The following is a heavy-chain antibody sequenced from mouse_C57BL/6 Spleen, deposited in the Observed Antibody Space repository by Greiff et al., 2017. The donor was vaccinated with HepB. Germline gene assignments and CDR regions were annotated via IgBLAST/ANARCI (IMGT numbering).Heavy chain of an antibody. CDR2: IYPGDGDT. Sequence: VQLQESGPELVKPGASVKISCKASGYAFSSSWMNWVKQRPGKGLEWIGRIYPGDGDTNYNGKFKGKAALTADKSSSTAYMQLSSLTSEDSAVYFCARSGYGSSYGWFAYWGQGTLVTVSA. CDR1: GYAFSSSW. V-gene: IGHV1-82*01. J-gene: IGHJ3*01. CDR3: ARSGYGSSYGWFAY. D-gene: IGHD1-1*01.